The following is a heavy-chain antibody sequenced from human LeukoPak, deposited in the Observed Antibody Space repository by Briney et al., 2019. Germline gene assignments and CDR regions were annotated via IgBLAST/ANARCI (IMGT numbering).Heavy chain of an antibody. CDR3: VQGRGPYYYYYGMDV. J-gene: IGHJ6*02. V-gene: IGHV3-9*01. CDR1: GFTFSSYS. Sequence: GGSLRLSCAASGFTFSSYSMNWVRQAPGKGLEWVSAIDWNSGSIDYADSVKGRFAISRDNDKNSLWLQMNSLRAEDTALYYCVQGRGPYYYYYGMDVWGQGATVTVSS. D-gene: IGHD5-24*01. CDR2: IDWNSGSI.